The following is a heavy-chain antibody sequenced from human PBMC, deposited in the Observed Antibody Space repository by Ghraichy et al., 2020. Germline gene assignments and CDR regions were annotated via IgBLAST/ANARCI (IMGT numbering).Heavy chain of an antibody. Sequence: GGSLRLSCAASGFTVSSNYMSWVRQAPGKGLEWVSVIYSGGSTYYADSVKGRFTISRDNSKNTLYLQMNSLRAEDTAVYYCARVFRWSHFDYWGQGTLVTVSS. D-gene: IGHD6-13*01. CDR2: IYSGGST. CDR3: ARVFRWSHFDY. CDR1: GFTVSSNY. J-gene: IGHJ4*02. V-gene: IGHV3-53*01.